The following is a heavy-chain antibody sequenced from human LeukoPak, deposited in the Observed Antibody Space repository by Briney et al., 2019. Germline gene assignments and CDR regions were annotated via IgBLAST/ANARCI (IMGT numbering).Heavy chain of an antibody. CDR2: IYYSGST. V-gene: IGHV4-39*07. Sequence: SETLSLTCSVSGGSISSSSYYWGWIRQPPGKGLEWIGSIYYSGSTYYNPSLKSRVTISVDTSKNQFSLKLSSVTAADTAVYYCAREFASYGSSYFDYWGQGTLVTVSS. CDR3: AREFASYGSSYFDY. D-gene: IGHD5-18*01. J-gene: IGHJ4*02. CDR1: GGSISSSSYY.